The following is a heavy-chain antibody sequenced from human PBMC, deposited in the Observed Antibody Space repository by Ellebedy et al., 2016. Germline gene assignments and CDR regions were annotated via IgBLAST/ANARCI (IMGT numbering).Heavy chain of an antibody. D-gene: IGHD3-22*01. CDR2: IKQDGSEK. CDR3: ARDHDSSGSFDY. V-gene: IGHV3-7*01. Sequence: GESLKISCAASGFTFSSYWMSWVRQAPGKGLEWVANIKQDGSEKYYVDSVKGRFTISRDNAKNTLYLQMNSLRAEDTAVYYCARDHDSSGSFDYWGQGTLVTVSS. CDR1: GFTFSSYW. J-gene: IGHJ4*02.